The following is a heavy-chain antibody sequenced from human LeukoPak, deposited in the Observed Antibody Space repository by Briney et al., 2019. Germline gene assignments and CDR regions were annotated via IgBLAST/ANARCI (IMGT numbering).Heavy chain of an antibody. CDR2: ISGSGGTT. Sequence: PGGSLRLSCTASGFMSSSYAMSWVRQAPGKGLEWVSGISGSGGTTYDADFVKGRFTISRDNSKSTLYLQVSSLRAEDTAVYDCGKSSDHFCSGYCPIENWGQGVLVTVSS. J-gene: IGHJ4*02. CDR3: GKSSDHFCSGYCPIEN. D-gene: IGHD3-3*01. V-gene: IGHV3-23*01. CDR1: GFMSSSYA.